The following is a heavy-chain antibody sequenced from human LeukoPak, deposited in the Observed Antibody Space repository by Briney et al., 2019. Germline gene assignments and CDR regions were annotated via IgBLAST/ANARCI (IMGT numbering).Heavy chain of an antibody. CDR2: VSGSAGRT. CDR3: AKNRGHCVNGVCHNYYYMDV. J-gene: IGHJ6*03. V-gene: IGHV3-23*01. D-gene: IGHD2-8*01. CDR1: GFTFSSYA. Sequence: GGSLRLSCAASGFTFSSYAMTWVRQAPGKGLEWVSTVSGSAGRTDYGDSVKGRFTISRDNLKNTLYLQMNSLRAEDTAVYYCAKNRGHCVNGVCHNYYYMDVWGKGTTVTVSS.